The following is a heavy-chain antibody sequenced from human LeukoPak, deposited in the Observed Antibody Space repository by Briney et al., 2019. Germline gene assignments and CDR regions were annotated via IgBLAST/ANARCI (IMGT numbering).Heavy chain of an antibody. Sequence: ASVKVSCKASGYTFTSYGISWVRQAPGQGLEWMGWISAYNGNTNYAQKPQGRVTMTTDTSTSTAYMELRSLRSDDTAVYYCARDSSSWYVPSYDAFDIWGQGTMVSVSS. CDR3: ARDSSSWYVPSYDAFDI. CDR2: ISAYNGNT. J-gene: IGHJ3*02. V-gene: IGHV1-18*01. D-gene: IGHD6-13*01. CDR1: GYTFTSYG.